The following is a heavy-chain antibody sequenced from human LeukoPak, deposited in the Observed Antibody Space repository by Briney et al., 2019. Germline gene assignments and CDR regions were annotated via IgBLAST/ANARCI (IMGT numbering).Heavy chain of an antibody. V-gene: IGHV4-34*01. D-gene: IGHD1-26*01. J-gene: IGHJ4*02. CDR3: ARGPKNSPELRIFYFDY. Sequence: SETLSLTCALHGGSLSGYYWSWIRQPPRKGLEWIGEINHSGSTNYNPSLKSRVTISVDTSKHQFSLKLSSVTAADTAVYYCARGPKNSPELRIFYFDYWGQGTLVTVSS. CDR2: INHSGST. CDR1: GGSLSGYY.